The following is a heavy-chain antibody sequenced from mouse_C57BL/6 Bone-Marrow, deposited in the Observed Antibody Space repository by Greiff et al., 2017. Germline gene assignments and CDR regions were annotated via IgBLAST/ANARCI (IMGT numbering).Heavy chain of an antibody. D-gene: IGHD2-3*01. CDR1: GYTFTSYW. CDR2: IHPNSGST. V-gene: IGHV1-64*01. J-gene: IGHJ3*01. CDR3: ARTWLLLFAY. Sequence: LQQPGAELVKPGASVKLSCKASGYTFTSYWMHWVKQRPGQGLEWIGMIHPNSGSTNYNEKFKSKATLTVDKSSSTAYMQLSSLTSEDSAVYYCARTWLLLFAYWGQGTLVTVSA.